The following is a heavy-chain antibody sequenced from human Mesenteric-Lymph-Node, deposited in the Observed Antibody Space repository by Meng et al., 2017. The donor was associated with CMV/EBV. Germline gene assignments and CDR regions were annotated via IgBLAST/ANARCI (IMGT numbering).Heavy chain of an antibody. J-gene: IGHJ6*02. CDR3: ARTVSSTNLNYYYYGMDV. CDR2: IYYSGST. D-gene: IGHD2-2*01. V-gene: IGHV4-39*07. CDR1: GDTMNSPYYY. Sequence: SETLSLTCTVSGDTMNSPYYYWDWIRQPPGKGLEWIGNIYYSGSTDYSPSLKSRITIGIDTSKNQFSLKLSSVTAADTAVYYCARTVSSTNLNYYYYGMDVWGQGTTVTVSS.